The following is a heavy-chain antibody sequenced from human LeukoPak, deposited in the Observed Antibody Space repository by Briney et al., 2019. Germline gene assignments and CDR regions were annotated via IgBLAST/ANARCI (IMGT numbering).Heavy chain of an antibody. CDR3: TRGAGWLIDY. D-gene: IGHD3-16*01. J-gene: IGHJ4*02. V-gene: IGHV4-59*01. Sequence: SETLSLTCTVSDDSISDYYRGWIRQPPGKGLEWIGYFHDSGTSTYNPSLKSRVTISADTSKNQFSLKLNSLTTADTAVYYCTRGAGWLIDYWGQGILVTVSS. CDR1: DDSISDYY. CDR2: FHDSGTS.